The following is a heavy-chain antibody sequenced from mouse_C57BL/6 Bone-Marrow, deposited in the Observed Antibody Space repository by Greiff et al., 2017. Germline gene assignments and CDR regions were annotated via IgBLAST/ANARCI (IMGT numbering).Heavy chain of an antibody. CDR1: GFNIKDDY. CDR2: IDPENGDT. Sequence: VQLKQSGAELVRPGASVKLSCTASGFNIKDDYMHWVKQRPEQGLEWIGWIDPENGDTEYASKFQGKATITADTSSNTAYLQLSSLTSEDTAVYYCTTLPSYYAMDYWGQGTSVTVSS. V-gene: IGHV14-4*01. J-gene: IGHJ4*01. CDR3: TTLPSYYAMDY.